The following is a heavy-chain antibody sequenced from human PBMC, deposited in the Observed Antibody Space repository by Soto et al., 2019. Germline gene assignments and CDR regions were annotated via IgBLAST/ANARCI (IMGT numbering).Heavy chain of an antibody. CDR2: ISAYNGNT. CDR1: GYTFTSYG. Sequence: ASVKVSCKASGYTFTSYGISWVRQAPGQGLEWMGWISAYNGNTKYSQKFQGRVTITRDTSASTAYMELSSLRSEDTAVYYCARERSYYYDSSGYRYFDYWGQGTLVTVSS. D-gene: IGHD3-22*01. V-gene: IGHV1-18*01. J-gene: IGHJ4*02. CDR3: ARERSYYYDSSGYRYFDY.